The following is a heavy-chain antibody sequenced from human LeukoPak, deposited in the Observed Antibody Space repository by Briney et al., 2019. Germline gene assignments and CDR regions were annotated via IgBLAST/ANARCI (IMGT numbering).Heavy chain of an antibody. CDR1: GYTFTSYG. Sequence: ASVKVSCKASGYTFTSYGINWVRQATGQGLEWMGWMNPNSGNTGYAQKFQGRVTMTRNTSISTAYMELSSLRSEDTAVYYRARLGYDRRVVDYWGQGTLVTVSS. D-gene: IGHD5-12*01. V-gene: IGHV1-8*01. CDR3: ARLGYDRRVVDY. CDR2: MNPNSGNT. J-gene: IGHJ4*02.